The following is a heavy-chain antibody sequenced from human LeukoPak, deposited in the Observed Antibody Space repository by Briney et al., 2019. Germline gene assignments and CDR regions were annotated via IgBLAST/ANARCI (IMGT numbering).Heavy chain of an antibody. D-gene: IGHD3-22*01. CDR1: GYSFTSYW. Sequence: GESLKISCKGYGYSFTSYWIGWVRQMPGKGLEWMGIIYPGDSDTRYSPSFQGQVTISADKSISTAYLQWSSLKASDTAMYYCASQAPYYYDSSGYSALGYWGQGTLVTVSS. CDR3: ASQAPYYYDSSGYSALGY. J-gene: IGHJ4*02. V-gene: IGHV5-51*01. CDR2: IYPGDSDT.